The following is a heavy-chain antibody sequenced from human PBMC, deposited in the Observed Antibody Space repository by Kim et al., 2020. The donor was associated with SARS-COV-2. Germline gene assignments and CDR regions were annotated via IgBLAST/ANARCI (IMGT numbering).Heavy chain of an antibody. CDR3: ARLGKEDGYSSSWYPYYFDY. J-gene: IGHJ4*02. CDR1: GYSFTSYW. D-gene: IGHD6-13*01. V-gene: IGHV5-51*01. CDR2: IYPGDSDT. Sequence: GESLKISCKGSGYSFTSYWIGWVRQMPGKGLEWMGIIYPGDSDTRYSPSFQGQVTIPADKSISTAYLQWSSLKAPDTAMYYCARLGKEDGYSSSWYPYYFDYWGQGTLVTVSS.